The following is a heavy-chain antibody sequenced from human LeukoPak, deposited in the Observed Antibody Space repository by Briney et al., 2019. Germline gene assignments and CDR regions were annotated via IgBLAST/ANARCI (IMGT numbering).Heavy chain of an antibody. V-gene: IGHV3-30*18. D-gene: IGHD5-18*01. Sequence: GGSLRLSCAASGFTFSNYGMHWVRQAPGKGLDWVAVILHDGSEKYYADSVKGRFTISRDNSKNTLYLQMNSLRAEDTAVYFCAKDFDVDTAIISYFDCWGQGTLVTVSS. CDR1: GFTFSNYG. CDR2: ILHDGSEK. J-gene: IGHJ4*02. CDR3: AKDFDVDTAIISYFDC.